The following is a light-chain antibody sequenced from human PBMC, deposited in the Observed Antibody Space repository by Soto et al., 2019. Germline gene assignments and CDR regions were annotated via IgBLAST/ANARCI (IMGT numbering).Light chain of an antibody. V-gene: IGLV1-40*01. Sequence: QLVLTQPPSVSGAPGQRVTISCTGSSSNIGAGFDVHWYQHLPGTAPKPLIYDNTNRPSGVPDRFSGSKSGTSASLAITGLQAEDEADYYCQSYDSSLSGWLFGGGTQLTVL. CDR3: QSYDSSLSGWL. CDR1: SSNIGAGFD. J-gene: IGLJ2*01. CDR2: DNT.